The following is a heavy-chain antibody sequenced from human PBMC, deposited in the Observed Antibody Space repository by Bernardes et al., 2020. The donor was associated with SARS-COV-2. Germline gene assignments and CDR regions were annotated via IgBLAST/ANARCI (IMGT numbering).Heavy chain of an antibody. CDR3: ARGRGVRGVIITHYYGMDV. V-gene: IGHV4-59*09. Sequence: IYYSGSPNYNPSLKSRVTISVDTSKNQFSLKLSSVTAADTAVYYCARGRGVRGVIITHYYGMDVWGQGTTVTVSS. J-gene: IGHJ6*02. D-gene: IGHD3-10*01. CDR2: IYYSGSP.